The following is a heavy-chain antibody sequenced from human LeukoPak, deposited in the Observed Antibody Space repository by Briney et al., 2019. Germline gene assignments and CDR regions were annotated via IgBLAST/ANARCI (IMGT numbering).Heavy chain of an antibody. V-gene: IGHV3-30-3*01. J-gene: IGHJ1*01. CDR3: ARGPCPSSASCYGAEYFQH. Sequence: GGSLRLSCAASGFTFSSYAMHWVRQAPGKGLEGVAVISYDGSNKYYADSVKGRFTISRDNSKNTLYLQMNSLRAEDTAVYYCARGPCPSSASCYGAEYFQHWGQGTLVTVSS. D-gene: IGHD2-2*01. CDR1: GFTFSSYA. CDR2: ISYDGSNK.